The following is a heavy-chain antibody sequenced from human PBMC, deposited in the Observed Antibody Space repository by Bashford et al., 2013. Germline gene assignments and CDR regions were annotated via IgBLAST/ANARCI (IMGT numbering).Heavy chain of an antibody. CDR3: AKDSELWFGEEPDAFDI. J-gene: IGHJ3*02. Sequence: GGSLRLSCAASGFTFSSYAMHWVRQAPGKGLEWVAVISYDGSNKYYADSVKGRFTISRDNSKNTLYLQMNSLRAEDTAVYYCAKDSELWFGEEPDAFDIWGQGTMVTVSS. CDR2: ISYDGSNK. V-gene: IGHV3-30-3*01. CDR1: GFTFSSYA. D-gene: IGHD3-10*01.